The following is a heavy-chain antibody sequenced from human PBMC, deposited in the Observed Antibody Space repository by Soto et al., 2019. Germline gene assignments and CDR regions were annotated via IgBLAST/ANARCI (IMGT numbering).Heavy chain of an antibody. D-gene: IGHD5-12*01. J-gene: IGHJ4*02. CDR3: VREAYIGYGHAIDH. Sequence: SGTLDLSCAVSGVSIRSYYWSGIRQPPGKGLEWIGYNYYSGTTNYNPSLKSRVTISVDTSKNQFSLRLTSVTAADTAVYYCVREAYIGYGHAIDHWGQGTLVTVSS. CDR1: GVSIRSYY. CDR2: NYYSGTT. V-gene: IGHV4-59*01.